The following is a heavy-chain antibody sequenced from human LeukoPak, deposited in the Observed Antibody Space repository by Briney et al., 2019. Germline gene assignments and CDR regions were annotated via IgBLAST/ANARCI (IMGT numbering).Heavy chain of an antibody. CDR3: AEGGIRYFGVSGGFDP. D-gene: IGHD3-9*01. Sequence: ASVKVSCKVSGYTLTELSMHWVRQAPGKGLEWMGGFDPEDGETIYAQKFQGRVTMTEDTSTDTAYMELSSLRSEDTAVFFCAEGGIRYFGVSGGFDPWGQGTLVTVSS. CDR2: FDPEDGET. J-gene: IGHJ5*02. V-gene: IGHV1-24*01. CDR1: GYTLTELS.